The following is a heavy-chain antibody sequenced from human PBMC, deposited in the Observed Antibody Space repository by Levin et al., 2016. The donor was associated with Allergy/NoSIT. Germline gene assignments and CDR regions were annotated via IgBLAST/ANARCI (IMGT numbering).Heavy chain of an antibody. V-gene: IGHV3-74*01. J-gene: IGHJ6*02. D-gene: IGHD3-10*01. Sequence: GGSLRLSCAASGFTFSSYWMHWVRQAPGKGLVWVSRINSDGSSTSYADSVKGRFTISRDNAKNTLYLQMNSLRAEDTAVYYCARVDGSGSSRYRRPYYYYYGMDVWGQGTTVTVSS. CDR1: GFTFSSYW. CDR3: ARVDGSGSSRYRRPYYYYYGMDV. CDR2: INSDGSST.